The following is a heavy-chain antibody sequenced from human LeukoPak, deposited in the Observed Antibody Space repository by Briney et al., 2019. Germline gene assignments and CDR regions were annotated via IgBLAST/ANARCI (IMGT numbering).Heavy chain of an antibody. D-gene: IGHD3-10*01. CDR3: ARGGRYYYGNWFDP. J-gene: IGHJ5*02. CDR1: GGSISSGGYY. CDR2: IYYSGST. V-gene: IGHV4-31*03. Sequence: SETLCLTCTVSGGSISSGGYYGSWSRQHPGKGLESIGYIYYSGSTYYNPSLKSRVTISVDTSKNQFSLKLSSVTAADTAVYYCARGGRYYYGNWFDPWGQGTLVTVSS.